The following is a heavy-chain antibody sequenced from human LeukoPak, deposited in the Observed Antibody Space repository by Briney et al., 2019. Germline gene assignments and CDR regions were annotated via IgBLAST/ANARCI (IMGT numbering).Heavy chain of an antibody. CDR2: INPNSGGT. D-gene: IGHD1-26*01. CDR3: ARVTAPHSSVGAYHTPTYYFVY. V-gene: IGHV1-2*02. CDR1: GYTFTGYY. J-gene: IGHJ4*02. Sequence: ASVKVSCKASGYTFTGYYMHWVRQAPGQGLEWMGWINPNSGGTNYAQKFQGRVTMTRDTSISTAYMELSRLRSDDTAVYYCARVTAPHSSVGAYHTPTYYFVYWGQGTLVTVSS.